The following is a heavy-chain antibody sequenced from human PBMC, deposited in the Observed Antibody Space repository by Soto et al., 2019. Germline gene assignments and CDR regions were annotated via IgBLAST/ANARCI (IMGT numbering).Heavy chain of an antibody. CDR3: ARHRYSYGVYYFDY. CDR1: GGSISNYY. CDR2: IYYSGST. D-gene: IGHD5-18*01. J-gene: IGHJ4*02. V-gene: IGHV4-59*08. Sequence: SETLSLTCIVSGGSISNYYWSWIRQPPGKGLEWIGYIYYSGSTNYNPSLTSRVTISVDTSKNQFSLKLSSVAAADTAVYYCARHRYSYGVYYFDYWGQGTLVTVSS.